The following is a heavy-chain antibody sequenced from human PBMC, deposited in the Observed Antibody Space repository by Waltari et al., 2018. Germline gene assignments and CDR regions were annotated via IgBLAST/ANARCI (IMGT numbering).Heavy chain of an antibody. CDR1: GGSFSGYY. CDR3: ARGPDIVVVPAADYYMDV. CDR2: INHSGST. J-gene: IGHJ6*03. V-gene: IGHV4-34*01. D-gene: IGHD2-2*01. Sequence: QVQLQQWGAGLLKPSETLSLTCAVYGGSFSGYYWSWIRQPPGKGLEWIGEINHSGSTNSNPSLKSRVTISVDTSKNQFSLKLGSVTAADTAVYYCARGPDIVVVPAADYYMDVWGKGTTVTISS.